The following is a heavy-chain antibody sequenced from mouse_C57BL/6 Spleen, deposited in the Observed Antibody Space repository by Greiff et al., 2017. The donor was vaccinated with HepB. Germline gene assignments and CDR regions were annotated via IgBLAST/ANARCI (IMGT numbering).Heavy chain of an antibody. CDR2: IDPSDSYT. CDR3: AGGSNHWYFDV. Sequence: QVQLKQPGAELVRPGTSVKLSCKASGYTFTSYWMHWVKQRPGQGLEWIGVIDPSDSYTNYNQKFKGKATLTVDTSSSTAYMQLSSLTSEDSAVYYCAGGSNHWYFDVWGTGTTVTVSS. CDR1: GYTFTSYW. D-gene: IGHD1-1*01. J-gene: IGHJ1*03. V-gene: IGHV1-59*01.